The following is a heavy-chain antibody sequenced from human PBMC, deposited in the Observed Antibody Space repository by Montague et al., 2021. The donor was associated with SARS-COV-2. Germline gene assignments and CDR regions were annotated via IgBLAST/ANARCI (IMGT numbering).Heavy chain of an antibody. CDR2: IVDSDSST. D-gene: IGHD2-21*01. V-gene: IGHV3-23*01. J-gene: IGHJ4*02. CDR1: GFTFTSYA. CDR3: ARGVITPDY. Sequence: SLRLSCPVSGFTFTSYAMSWVRQAPGKGLEWVSGIVDSDSSTHYADSVKGRFTISRDNSKNMVYPQMNSLRAEDTAVYYCARGVITPDYWGQGTLVTVSS.